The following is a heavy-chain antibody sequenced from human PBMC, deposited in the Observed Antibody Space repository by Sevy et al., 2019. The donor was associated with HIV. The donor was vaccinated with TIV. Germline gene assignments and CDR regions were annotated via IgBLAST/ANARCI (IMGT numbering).Heavy chain of an antibody. CDR1: GYSISRGYH. J-gene: IGHJ4*02. CDR2: IDQSGNA. Sequence: SETLSLTCAVSGYSISRGYHWGWIRQPPGKGLEWIGSIDQSGNAYYNPSLRGRVTISVDTSKNQFSLHLRSVTAADTALYFCARHGIFGVTYSFDYWGQGALVTVSS. CDR3: ARHGIFGVTYSFDY. D-gene: IGHD3-3*01. V-gene: IGHV4-38-2*01.